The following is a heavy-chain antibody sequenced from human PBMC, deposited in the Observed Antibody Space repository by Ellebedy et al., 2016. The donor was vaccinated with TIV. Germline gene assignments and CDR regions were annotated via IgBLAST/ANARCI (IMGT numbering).Heavy chain of an antibody. CDR3: TKHRPSASMDV. Sequence: GESLKISCAASGFTFSTNAMGWVRQSPERGLEWIAAISADGTRTYYADYVKGRFIISRDNSRNTLYLQMSSLRADDTALYYSTKHRPSASMDVWGQGTTVTVSS. CDR2: ISADGTRT. D-gene: IGHD6-25*01. V-gene: IGHV3-23*01. J-gene: IGHJ6*02. CDR1: GFTFSTNA.